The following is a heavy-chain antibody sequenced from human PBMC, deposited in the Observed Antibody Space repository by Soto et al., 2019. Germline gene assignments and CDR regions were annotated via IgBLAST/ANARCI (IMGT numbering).Heavy chain of an antibody. D-gene: IGHD3-10*01. V-gene: IGHV3-30*18. J-gene: IGHJ4*02. CDR2: ISFDGRDI. CDR3: AKESLDYFDSGRFYAPAFDH. CDR1: GFTFSSFA. Sequence: QVQLVESGGGVVHPGTSLRLSCVTSGFTFSSFAMDWVRQAPGKGLEWVAAISFDGRDISYRESVKGRFTISRDKFKKTLYLQMNSLRPEDTAVYYCAKESLDYFDSGRFYAPAFDHWGQGTLVTVSS.